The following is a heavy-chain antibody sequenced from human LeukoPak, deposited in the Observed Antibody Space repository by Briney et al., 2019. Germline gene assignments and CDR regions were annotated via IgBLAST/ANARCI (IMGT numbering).Heavy chain of an antibody. CDR2: MNPNSGNT. D-gene: IGHD6-6*01. CDR3: AKIGAAARRTPNPRWFDP. CDR1: GYTFNSYD. Sequence: GASVKVSCKASGYTFNSYDINWVRQATGQGLEWMGWMNPNSGNTGYAQKFQGRVSMTWNTSISTAYMELSSLKSEDTAVYYCAKIGAAARRTPNPRWFDPWGQGTLVTVSS. V-gene: IGHV1-8*01. J-gene: IGHJ5*02.